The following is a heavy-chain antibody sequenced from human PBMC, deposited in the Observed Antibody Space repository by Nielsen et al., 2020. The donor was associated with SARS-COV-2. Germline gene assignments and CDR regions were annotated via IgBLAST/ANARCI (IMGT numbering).Heavy chain of an antibody. CDR3: ARAPIAVAVFDY. V-gene: IGHV4-59*01. Sequence: SETLSLTCTVSGGSISSYYWSWIRQPPGKGLEWIGYIHYSGRTNYNPSLKSRVTISVDTSKNQFSLKLSSVTAADTAVYYCARAPIAVAVFDYWGQGTLVTVSS. CDR2: IHYSGRT. J-gene: IGHJ4*02. CDR1: GGSISSYY. D-gene: IGHD6-19*01.